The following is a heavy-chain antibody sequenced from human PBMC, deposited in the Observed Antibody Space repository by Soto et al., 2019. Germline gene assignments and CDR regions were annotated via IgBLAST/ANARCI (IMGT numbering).Heavy chain of an antibody. CDR2: ITSSGSTT. CDR1: GFSFSNYE. D-gene: IGHD3-3*01. J-gene: IGHJ4*02. Sequence: GGSLRLSCAVSGFSFSNYEMNWVRQAPGKGLEWVSYITSSGSTTYYADSVKGRFAVSRDNAKNSLYLQMNSLRVEDTAVYYCARESVKIFGVDVFDYWGQGALVTAPQ. V-gene: IGHV3-48*03. CDR3: ARESVKIFGVDVFDY.